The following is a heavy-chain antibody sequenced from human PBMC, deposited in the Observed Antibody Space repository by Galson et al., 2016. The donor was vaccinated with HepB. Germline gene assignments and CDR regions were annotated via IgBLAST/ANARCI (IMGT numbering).Heavy chain of an antibody. D-gene: IGHD1-26*01. CDR3: ARVRWMGGMTDRLREYFQY. CDR2: ISGYPGQT. CDR1: GYTFTTYG. V-gene: IGHV1-18*01. J-gene: IGHJ1*01. Sequence: SVKVSCTASGYTFTTYGITWVRQAPGQGPEWMGWISGYPGQTRKAQTFQGRVTMTIDQATTTSYMDLRSLRTDDTAVYYCARVRWMGGMTDRLREYFQYWGQGTLVTVSS.